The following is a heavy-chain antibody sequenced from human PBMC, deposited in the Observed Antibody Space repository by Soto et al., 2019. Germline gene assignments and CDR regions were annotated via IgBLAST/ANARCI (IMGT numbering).Heavy chain of an antibody. CDR1: GFTFSYYW. J-gene: IGHJ3*02. V-gene: IGHV3-74*01. CDR2: IHSDGSST. Sequence: EVQLVESGGGLVQPGESLRLSCAASGFTFSYYWMHWVRQAPGKGLVWVSRIHSDGSSTTYADSVKGRFTISRDNARNTVYLQMNSLRDEDTAVYYCARGDRGAFDIWGQGTVVTVSS. D-gene: IGHD1-26*01. CDR3: ARGDRGAFDI.